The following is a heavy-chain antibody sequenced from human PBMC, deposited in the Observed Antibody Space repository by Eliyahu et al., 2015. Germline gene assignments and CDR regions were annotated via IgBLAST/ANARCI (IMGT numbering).Heavy chain of an antibody. V-gene: IGHV1-24*01. Sequence: QVQLVQSGAEVKKPGASVKVSCKVSGYTXTXLPMHWVRQAPGKGLXWMGGFDPEDGETIYAQKFQXRVTMTEDTSTDTAYMELSSLRSEDTAVYYCATGVGSTGKFYYYYYYMDVWGKGTTVTVSS. D-gene: IGHD2-2*01. CDR2: FDPEDGET. CDR1: GYTXTXLP. CDR3: ATGVGSTGKFYYYYYYMDV. J-gene: IGHJ6*03.